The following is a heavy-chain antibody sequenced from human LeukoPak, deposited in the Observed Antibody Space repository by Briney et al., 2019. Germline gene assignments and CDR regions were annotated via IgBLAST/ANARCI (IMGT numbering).Heavy chain of an antibody. D-gene: IGHD3-9*01. Sequence: SETLSLTCTVSGGSISSSSYYWGWIRQPPGKGLEWIGSIYYSGSTYYNPSLKSRVTISVDTSKNQFSLKLSSVTAADTAVYYCARAPSRSPSLRYFDWFVHDYFDYWGQGTLVTVSS. J-gene: IGHJ4*02. CDR1: GGSISSSSYY. CDR2: IYYSGST. V-gene: IGHV4-39*07. CDR3: ARAPSRSPSLRYFDWFVHDYFDY.